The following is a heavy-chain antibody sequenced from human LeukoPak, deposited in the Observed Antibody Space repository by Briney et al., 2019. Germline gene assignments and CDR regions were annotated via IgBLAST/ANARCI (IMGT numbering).Heavy chain of an antibody. CDR1: GFTFDDYA. CDR3: ARDRRLYYYDSSAFDY. D-gene: IGHD3-22*01. Sequence: PGRSLRLSCAASGFTFDDYAMHWVRQAPGKGLEWVSGISWNSGSIGYADSVKGRFTISRDNAKNSLYLQMNSLRAEDTAVYYCARDRRLYYYDSSAFDYWGQGTLVTVSS. V-gene: IGHV3-9*01. CDR2: ISWNSGSI. J-gene: IGHJ4*02.